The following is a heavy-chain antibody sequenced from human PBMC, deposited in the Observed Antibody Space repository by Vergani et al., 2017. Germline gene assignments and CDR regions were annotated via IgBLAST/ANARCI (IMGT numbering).Heavy chain of an antibody. Sequence: QLQLQESGPGLVKPSETLSLTCTVSGGSISTRTSYRTWTRQPPGRGLEWIGTIYHTGSTVNSPSLKSRITMYADTSKNQFPLELKSVTAADTAVYFCAGDYRSDRWSYYWGQGTLVTVSS. D-gene: IGHD3-3*01. CDR1: GGSISTRTSY. V-gene: IGHV4-39*02. CDR2: IYHTGST. CDR3: AGDYRSDRWSYY. J-gene: IGHJ4*02.